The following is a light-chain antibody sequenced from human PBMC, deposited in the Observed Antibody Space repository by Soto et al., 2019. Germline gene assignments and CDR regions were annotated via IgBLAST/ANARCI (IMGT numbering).Light chain of an antibody. CDR2: GAS. Sequence: EIVMTQSPATLSVSPGERATLSCRASQTVASNLAWYQQKPGQAPRLLIHGASTRATGVPARFSGSGSGTEFTLTISSLQSEDFAVYYCQQYHNWPPQYTFGQGTKLXIK. CDR3: QQYHNWPPQYT. V-gene: IGKV3-15*01. CDR1: QTVASN. J-gene: IGKJ2*01.